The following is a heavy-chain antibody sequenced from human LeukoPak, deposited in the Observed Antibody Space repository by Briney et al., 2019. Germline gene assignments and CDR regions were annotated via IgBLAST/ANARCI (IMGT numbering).Heavy chain of an antibody. V-gene: IGHV3-7*01. CDR2: IKQDGSEN. D-gene: IGHD6-13*01. Sequence: GGSLRLSCAASGFTFSNYWMSWVRQAPGKGLEWVANIKQDGSENYYVDSVEGRFTVSRDNAKNSLYLQMSSLRAEDTAVYYCAREISSWYRTEGRFDPWGQGILVAVSS. J-gene: IGHJ5*02. CDR3: AREISSWYRTEGRFDP. CDR1: GFTFSNYW.